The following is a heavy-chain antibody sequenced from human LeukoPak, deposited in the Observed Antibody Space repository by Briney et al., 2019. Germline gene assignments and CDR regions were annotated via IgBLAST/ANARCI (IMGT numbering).Heavy chain of an antibody. Sequence: ASVKVSCKASGYTFTSYAMHWVRQAPGQRLEWMGWINAGNGNTKYSQKFQGGVTITRDTSASTAYMELSSLRSEDTAVYYCARGDIVVVTAAIDYWGQGTLVTVSS. CDR1: GYTFTSYA. CDR3: ARGDIVVVTAAIDY. V-gene: IGHV1-3*01. J-gene: IGHJ4*02. CDR2: INAGNGNT. D-gene: IGHD2-21*02.